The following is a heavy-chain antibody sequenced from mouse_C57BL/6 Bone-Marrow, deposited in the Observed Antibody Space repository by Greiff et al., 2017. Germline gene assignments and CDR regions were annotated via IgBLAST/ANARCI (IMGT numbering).Heavy chain of an antibody. D-gene: IGHD2-4*01. CDR3: AVYYDAMDY. Sequence: ESGPGLVKPSQSLSLTCSVTGYSITSGYYWNWIRQFPGNKLEWMGYISYDGSNNYNPSLKNRISITRDTSKNQFFLKLNSVTTEDTATYYCAVYYDAMDYWGQGTSVTVSS. J-gene: IGHJ4*01. CDR1: GYSITSGYY. V-gene: IGHV3-6*01. CDR2: ISYDGSN.